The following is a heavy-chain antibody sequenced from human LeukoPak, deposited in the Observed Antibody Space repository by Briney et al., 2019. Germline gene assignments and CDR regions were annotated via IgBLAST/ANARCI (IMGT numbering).Heavy chain of an antibody. CDR1: GYTFTSYG. V-gene: IGHV1-18*01. Sequence: GASVNVSCESSGYTFTSYGTSWERQAPGQGLERMGWISAYNGNTDYAQKLQGRVAMTTDTSTSTAYMELRSLRSDDTAVYYCAREEHGSTGFDPWGQGTLVTVSS. CDR3: AREEHGSTGFDP. J-gene: IGHJ5*02. D-gene: IGHD1-1*01. CDR2: ISAYNGNT.